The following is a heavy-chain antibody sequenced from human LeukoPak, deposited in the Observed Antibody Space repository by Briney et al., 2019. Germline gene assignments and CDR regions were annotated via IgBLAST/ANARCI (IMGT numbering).Heavy chain of an antibody. V-gene: IGHV2-5*02. D-gene: IGHD3-22*01. J-gene: IGHJ4*02. Sequence: SGPTLVNSTQTLTLTCTFSGFSLSTSGVGVGWIRQPPGKALEWLALIYWDDDKRYSPSLKSRLTITKDTSENQVVLTMTNMDPVDTATYYCARYDSSGSDFDYWGQGTLVTVSS. CDR1: GFSLSTSGVG. CDR2: IYWDDDK. CDR3: ARYDSSGSDFDY.